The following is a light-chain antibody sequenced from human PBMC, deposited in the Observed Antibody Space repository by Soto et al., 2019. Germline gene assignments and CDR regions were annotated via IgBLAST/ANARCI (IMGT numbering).Light chain of an antibody. V-gene: IGKV1-5*03. Sequence: DIQMTQSPSTLSASVGDRVTITCRASQTISSWLAWYQQKQGKAPKLLIYKASTLKSGVPSRFSGIVSGTELTINISSLQPDDGETYDGQHYNSYSEAFGQGTKVDIK. J-gene: IGKJ1*01. CDR2: KAS. CDR3: QHYNSYSEA. CDR1: QTISSW.